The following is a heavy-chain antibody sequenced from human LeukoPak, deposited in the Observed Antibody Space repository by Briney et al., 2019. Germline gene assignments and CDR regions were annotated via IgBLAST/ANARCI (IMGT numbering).Heavy chain of an antibody. D-gene: IGHD1-7*01. CDR1: GFIFSSSW. Sequence: GGSLRLSCVASGFIFSSSWMSWVRQAPGKGPEWVANIKQDGSEKDYADSVKGRFTISRDNAKNSLYLQMNSLRAEDTAVYYCASMFNWNYGKDYWGQGTLVTVSS. V-gene: IGHV3-7*01. J-gene: IGHJ4*02. CDR3: ASMFNWNYGKDY. CDR2: IKQDGSEK.